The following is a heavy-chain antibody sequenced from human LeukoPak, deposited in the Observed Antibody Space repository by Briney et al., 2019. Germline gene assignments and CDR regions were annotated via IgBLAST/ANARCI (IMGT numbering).Heavy chain of an antibody. Sequence: SETLSLTCTVSGGSVNYYYCSWIRQAAGKGLEWIGRIFTSGSTNYNPSLKSRVTISVDTSKNQFSLKLSSVTAADTALYYCARGSTVTGPFNSWGQGTLVTVSS. CDR3: ARGSTVTGPFNS. CDR1: GGSVNYYY. D-gene: IGHD4-17*01. J-gene: IGHJ5*01. V-gene: IGHV4-4*07. CDR2: IFTSGST.